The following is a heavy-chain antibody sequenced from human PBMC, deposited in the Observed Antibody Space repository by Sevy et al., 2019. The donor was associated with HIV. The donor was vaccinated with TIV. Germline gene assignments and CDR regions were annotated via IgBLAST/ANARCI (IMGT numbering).Heavy chain of an antibody. CDR3: ATEGGVATTGDNDAFAI. CDR2: IIPIFGTP. CDR1: GDTFSTYG. J-gene: IGHJ3*02. D-gene: IGHD1-1*01. Sequence: ASVKVSCKASGDTFSTYGLSWVRQAPGQGLEWMGGIIPIFGTPNYAQKFQGRVTITADESASTAYMELSSLRSEDTALYYCATEGGVATTGDNDAFAIWGHGTLVTSSS. V-gene: IGHV1-69*13.